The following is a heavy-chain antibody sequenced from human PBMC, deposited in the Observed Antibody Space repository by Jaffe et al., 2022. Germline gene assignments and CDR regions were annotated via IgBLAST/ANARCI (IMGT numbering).Heavy chain of an antibody. CDR3: ARGPGYCSGGSCYGNHYWYFDL. J-gene: IGHJ2*01. CDR2: INGDGGST. V-gene: IGHV3-64*01. D-gene: IGHD2-15*01. CDR1: RFTFSSYT. Sequence: EVQLVESGGGLVQPGGSLRLSCAASRFTFSSYTMHWVRQAPGKGLEYVSAINGDGGSTYYANSVRGRFTISRDNSKNTLYLQMGSLRAEDMAVYYCARGPGYCSGGSCYGNHYWYFDLWGRGTLVTVSS.